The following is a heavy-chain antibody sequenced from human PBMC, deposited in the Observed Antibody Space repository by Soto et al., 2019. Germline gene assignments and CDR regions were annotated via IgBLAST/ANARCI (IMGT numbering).Heavy chain of an antibody. CDR2: INYSGST. V-gene: IGHV4-59*01. CDR3: ARRWGTSFDF. J-gene: IGHJ4*02. CDR1: GGSISSYY. Sequence: QVQLQESGPGLVKPSETLSLTCTVSGGSISSYYWSWIRQPPGKGLEWIGNINYSGSTNYNPSPKSRVTISVDTSKNQFSLKLTSVTAADTAVYYCARRWGTSFDFWGQGTLVTVSS. D-gene: IGHD7-27*01.